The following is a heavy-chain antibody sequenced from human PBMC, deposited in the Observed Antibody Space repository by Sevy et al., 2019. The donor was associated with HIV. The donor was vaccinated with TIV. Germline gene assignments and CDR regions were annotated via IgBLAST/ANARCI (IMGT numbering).Heavy chain of an antibody. D-gene: IGHD3-22*01. V-gene: IGHV3-23*01. J-gene: IGHJ4*02. CDR3: ASYYDSSGYYMGSGY. CDR1: GFTFSSYA. Sequence: GGSLRLSCAASGFTFSSYAMSWVRQAPGKGLEWVSAISGSGGSTYYADSVKGRFTISRENSKNTLYLQMNSLRAEDTAVYYCASYYDSSGYYMGSGYWGQGTLVTVSS. CDR2: ISGSGGST.